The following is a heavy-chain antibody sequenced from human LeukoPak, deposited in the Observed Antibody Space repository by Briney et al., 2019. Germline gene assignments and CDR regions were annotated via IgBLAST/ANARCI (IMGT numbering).Heavy chain of an antibody. D-gene: IGHD6-13*01. CDR3: ARAAAGLFDY. Sequence: PSETLSLTCAVSGGSISSYYWSWIRQPPGKGLEWIGYIYHSGSTYYNPSLKSRVTISVDRSKNQFSLKLSSVTAADTAVYYCARAAAGLFDYWGQGTLVTVSS. CDR1: GGSISSYY. CDR2: IYHSGST. V-gene: IGHV4-59*12. J-gene: IGHJ4*02.